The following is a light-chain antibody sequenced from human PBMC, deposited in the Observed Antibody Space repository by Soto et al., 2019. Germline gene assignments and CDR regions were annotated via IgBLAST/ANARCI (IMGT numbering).Light chain of an antibody. Sequence: DIVMTQSPDSLAVSLGERATINCKSSQSVLYTSSNKNYLAWYQQKPGQPPKLLISWASTRESGVPDRFSGSGSGTDFILTISSLQAEDVAVYDCKQYYSAPHVGPGTTVEIK. J-gene: IGKJ3*01. CDR1: QSVLYTSSNKNY. CDR2: WAS. V-gene: IGKV4-1*01. CDR3: KQYYSAPH.